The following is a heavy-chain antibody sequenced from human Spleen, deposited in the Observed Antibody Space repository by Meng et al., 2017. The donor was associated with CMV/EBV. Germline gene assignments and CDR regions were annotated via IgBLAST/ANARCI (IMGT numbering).Heavy chain of an antibody. CDR3: ARDGDAILTGTTWWFDP. V-gene: IGHV3-22*01. CDR1: GFTFSYDS. J-gene: IGHJ5*02. Sequence: GESLKISCAASGFTFSYDSMKGVRQAPGRGLKWVPFIRNKTNGGTTKLTTSVKGRFTISRDDSKSITYLQMKSLQTEDTAVYYCARDGDAILTGTTWWFDPWGQGTLVTVSS. D-gene: IGHD1-7*01. CDR2: IRNKTNGGTT.